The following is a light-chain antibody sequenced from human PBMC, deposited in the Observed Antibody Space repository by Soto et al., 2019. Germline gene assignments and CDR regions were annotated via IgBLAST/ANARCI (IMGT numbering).Light chain of an antibody. Sequence: SALTQPGSVSGYPGQSITISCTGTSSDVGGYNYVSWYKQHPGKAPKLMIYEVTNRPSGVSNRFSGSKSGNTASLTISGLQAEDEADYYCSSYTSRSTLYVFGTGTKVTVL. CDR2: EVT. CDR1: SSDVGGYNY. J-gene: IGLJ1*01. V-gene: IGLV2-14*01. CDR3: SSYTSRSTLYV.